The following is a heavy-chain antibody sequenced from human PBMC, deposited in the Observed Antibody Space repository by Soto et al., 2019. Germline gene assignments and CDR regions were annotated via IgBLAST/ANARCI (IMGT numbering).Heavy chain of an antibody. V-gene: IGHV3-23*01. Sequence: GGSLRLSCAASGFTFSSYAMSWVRQAPGKGLEWVSAISGSGGSTYYADSVKGRFTISRDNSKNTLYLQMNSLRAEDTAVYYCAKDPLLYYDFWSGYYMDVWGKGTTVTVSS. CDR1: GFTFSSYA. CDR3: AKDPLLYYDFWSGYYMDV. D-gene: IGHD3-3*01. CDR2: ISGSGGST. J-gene: IGHJ6*03.